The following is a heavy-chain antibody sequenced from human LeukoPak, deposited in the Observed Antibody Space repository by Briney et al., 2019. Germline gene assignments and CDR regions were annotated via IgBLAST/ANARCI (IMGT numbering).Heavy chain of an antibody. CDR2: IYYSGST. D-gene: IGHD5-18*01. CDR1: GGSISTYY. J-gene: IGHJ4*02. CDR3: ARGGYSYDSPFDY. V-gene: IGHV4-59*01. Sequence: SETLSLTCTVSGGSISTYYWSWIRQPPGKGLDWIGYIYYSGSTNYNPSLKSRVTISVDTSKNQFSLRLSSVTAADTAVYFCARGGYSYDSPFDYCGQGTLVTVSS.